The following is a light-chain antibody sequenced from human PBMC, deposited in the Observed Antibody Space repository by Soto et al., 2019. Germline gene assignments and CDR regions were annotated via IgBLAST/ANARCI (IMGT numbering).Light chain of an antibody. CDR1: QSISSSY. Sequence: EIVLTQSPGTLSLSPGERATLSCRASQSISSSYLAWYQQKPGQAPRLLIYGASSRATGIPDRFSGSESGKDFTLTISRLEPEDFAVYYCQQYRISPLTFGGGTKVEIK. CDR2: GAS. V-gene: IGKV3-20*01. CDR3: QQYRISPLT. J-gene: IGKJ4*01.